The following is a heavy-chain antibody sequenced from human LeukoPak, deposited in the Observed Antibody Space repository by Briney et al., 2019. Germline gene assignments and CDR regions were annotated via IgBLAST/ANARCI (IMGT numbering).Heavy chain of an antibody. J-gene: IGHJ4*02. CDR2: IDPNSGGT. D-gene: IGHD6-13*01. Sequence: ASVKVSCKASGYSVTGYYMHWVRQAPGQGLEWMGWIDPNSGGTNYAQKFQGRVTMTRDTSITTVYMELSRLSSDDTAVYYCATESLAGTDAFEYWGQGTLVTVSS. CDR3: ATESLAGTDAFEY. CDR1: GYSVTGYY. V-gene: IGHV1-2*02.